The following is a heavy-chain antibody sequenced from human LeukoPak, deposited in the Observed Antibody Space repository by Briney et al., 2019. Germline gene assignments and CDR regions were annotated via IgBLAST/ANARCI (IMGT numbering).Heavy chain of an antibody. CDR2: INPNSGGT. CDR3: AREAYSSSRDY. D-gene: IGHD6-13*01. J-gene: IGHJ4*02. V-gene: IGHV1-2*04. Sequence: EASVNVSFKASGYTLTGYYMHWVRQAPGQGLEWMGWINPNSGGTNYAQKFQGWVTMTRDTSISTAYMELSRLRSDDTAVYYCAREAYSSSRDYWGQGTLVTVSS. CDR1: GYTLTGYY.